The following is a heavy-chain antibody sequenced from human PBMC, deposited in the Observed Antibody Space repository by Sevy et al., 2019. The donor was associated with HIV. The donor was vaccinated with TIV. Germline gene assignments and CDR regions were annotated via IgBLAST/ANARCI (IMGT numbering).Heavy chain of an antibody. J-gene: IGHJ4*02. CDR2: IKSKTDGGTT. D-gene: IGHD2-2*01. CDR1: GFTFSNAW. Sequence: GGSLRLSCAASGFTFSNAWMSWVRQAPGKGLEWVGRIKSKTDGGTTDYAAPVKGRFTISRDYSKNTLYLQMNSLKTEDTAVYYCTTDGVVVPAAPYYFDYWGQGTLVTVSS. CDR3: TTDGVVVPAAPYYFDY. V-gene: IGHV3-15*01.